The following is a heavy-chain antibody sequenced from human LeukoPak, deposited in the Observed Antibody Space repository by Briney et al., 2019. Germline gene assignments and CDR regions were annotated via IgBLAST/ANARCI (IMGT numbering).Heavy chain of an antibody. CDR1: GYTFTSYY. CDR2: INPSGGSA. D-gene: IGHD6-13*01. Sequence: ASVKVSCKTSGYTFTSYYIHWVRQAPGQGLEWMGVINPSGGSASYAQEFQGRVTMTRDTSTGTVYMELNSLSSEDTAVYYCARAVGYSSSWKVGDYWGQGTLVTVSS. J-gene: IGHJ4*02. V-gene: IGHV1-46*01. CDR3: ARAVGYSSSWKVGDY.